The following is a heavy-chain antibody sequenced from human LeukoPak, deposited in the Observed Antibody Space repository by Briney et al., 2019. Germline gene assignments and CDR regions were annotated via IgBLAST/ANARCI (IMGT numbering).Heavy chain of an antibody. CDR1: GFTFSDRY. J-gene: IGHJ4*02. CDR3: TRCSTGTRLYYFDY. CDR2: SRNKANSYTT. Sequence: PGGSLRLSCTASGFTFSDRYIDWVRQAPGQGLEWVGRSRNKANSYTTEYAASVKGRFTISRDESKNLLYLQMNSLKTEDTAVYYCTRCSTGTRLYYFDYWGQGTLVTVSS. V-gene: IGHV3-72*01. D-gene: IGHD1/OR15-1a*01.